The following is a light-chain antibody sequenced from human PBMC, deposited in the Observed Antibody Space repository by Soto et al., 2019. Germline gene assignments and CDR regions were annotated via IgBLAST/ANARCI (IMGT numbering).Light chain of an antibody. V-gene: IGLV2-14*01. J-gene: IGLJ1*01. CDR2: EVN. CDR3: SSYTSSSTLYV. Sequence: ALAQPASVSGSPRQSITISCTGASSDVGGYTYVSWCQQHPGKAPKLMIYEVNNRPSGVSNRFSGSKSGNTASLTISGLQAEDEADYYCSSYTSSSTLYVFGTGTKVTVL. CDR1: SSDVGGYTY.